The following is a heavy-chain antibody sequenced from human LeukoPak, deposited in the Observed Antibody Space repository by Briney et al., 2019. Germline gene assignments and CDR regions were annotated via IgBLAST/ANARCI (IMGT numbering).Heavy chain of an antibody. CDR3: ARANIGYCSSTSCYRGGDY. CDR2: ISYDGSNK. D-gene: IGHD2-2*02. Sequence: PGGSLRLSCAASGFTFSSYATHWVRQAPGKGLEWVAVISYDGSNKYYADSVKGRFTISRDNSKNTLYLQMNSLRAEDTAVYYCARANIGYCSSTSCYRGGDYWGQGTLVTVSS. V-gene: IGHV3-30-3*01. J-gene: IGHJ4*02. CDR1: GFTFSSYA.